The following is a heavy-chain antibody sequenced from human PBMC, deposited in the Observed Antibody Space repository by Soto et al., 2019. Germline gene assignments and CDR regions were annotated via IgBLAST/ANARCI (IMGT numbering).Heavy chain of an antibody. J-gene: IGHJ4*02. V-gene: IGHV4-59*01. CDR2: ISYSGST. D-gene: IGHD1-26*01. CDR1: GGSIISDY. CDR3: ARVLSGSSLFDY. Sequence: SETLSLTCTVSGGSIISDYWSWIRQPPGKGLEWIGYISYSGSTNYNPSLKSLVTISVDTSKNQFSLKLFSVTAADTAVYYCARVLSGSSLFDYWGQGTLVTV.